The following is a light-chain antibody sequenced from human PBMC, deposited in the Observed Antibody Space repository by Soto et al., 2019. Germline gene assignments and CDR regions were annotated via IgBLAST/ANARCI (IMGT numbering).Light chain of an antibody. V-gene: IGKV3-20*01. CDR2: AAS. Sequence: DIVLKKSPVTLSLSPGERATLYCMASRSVSTYLAWYQQKPGQGPRLLIYAASARAIGIPDRFSGSGSGTDFTLTISRLEPEDFAVYYCQKYGNSPRTFGKGHKVAIK. CDR3: QKYGNSPRT. CDR1: RSVSTY. J-gene: IGKJ1*01.